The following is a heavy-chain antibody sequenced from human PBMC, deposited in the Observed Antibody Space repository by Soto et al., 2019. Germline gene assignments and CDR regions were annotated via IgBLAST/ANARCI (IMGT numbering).Heavy chain of an antibody. V-gene: IGHV3-30*18. CDR2: ISHDGNSE. CDR1: RVAFIPHG. Sequence: GGSLRHSCAASRVAFIPHGIHWVRQAPGKGLEWVSFISHDGNSEYYADSVKGRFTISRDNSKNTLYLQMNSLRAEDTASYYCAKGRSYYYYYGVDVWGQGTTVTVSS. J-gene: IGHJ6*02. CDR3: AKGRSYYYYYGVDV.